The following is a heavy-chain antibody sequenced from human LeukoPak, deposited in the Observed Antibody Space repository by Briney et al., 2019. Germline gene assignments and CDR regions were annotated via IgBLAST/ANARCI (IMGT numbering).Heavy chain of an antibody. D-gene: IGHD6-19*01. Sequence: SVKVSCKASGGTFSRYAMSWVRQAPGQGLEWMGGIIPIFGTASFAQKFQGRVTITADESTGTAYMELSSLRSEDTAVYYCARVAVAGILYYMDVWGKGTTVTISS. CDR1: GGTFSRYA. CDR3: ARVAVAGILYYMDV. J-gene: IGHJ6*03. CDR2: IIPIFGTA. V-gene: IGHV1-69*13.